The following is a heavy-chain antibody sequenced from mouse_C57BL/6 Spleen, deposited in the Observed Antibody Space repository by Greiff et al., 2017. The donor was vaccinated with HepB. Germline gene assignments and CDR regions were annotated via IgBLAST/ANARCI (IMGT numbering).Heavy chain of an antibody. CDR1: GYSITSGYY. V-gene: IGHV3-6*01. Sequence: EVKVEESGPGLVKPSQSLSLTCSVTGYSITSGYYWNWIRQFPGNNLEWMGYISYDGSNNYNPSLKNRISITRDTSKNQFFLKLNSVTTEDTATYYCARVGYYDAMDYWGQGTSVTVSS. CDR3: ARVGYYDAMDY. J-gene: IGHJ4*01. CDR2: ISYDGSN. D-gene: IGHD2-2*01.